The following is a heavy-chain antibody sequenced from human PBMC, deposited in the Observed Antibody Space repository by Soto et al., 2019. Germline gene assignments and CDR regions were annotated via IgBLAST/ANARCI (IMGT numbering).Heavy chain of an antibody. CDR3: ARLEAGLWYFDL. CDR1: GASINNYY. CDR2: MYSRGST. V-gene: IGHV4-59*08. Sequence: PSETLSLTCVVSGASINNYYWSWIRQPPGKELEWIGYMYSRGSTNYNPSLKSRVTLSLDTSNNQFSLALTSVTAADAAVYFCARLEAGLWYFDLWGRGTLVTVSS. J-gene: IGHJ2*01.